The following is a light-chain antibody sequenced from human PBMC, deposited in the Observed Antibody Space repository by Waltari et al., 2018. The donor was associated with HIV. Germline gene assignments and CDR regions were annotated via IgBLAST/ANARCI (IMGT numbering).Light chain of an antibody. CDR3: SSYSTITSLFV. V-gene: IGLV2-14*01. CDR2: MLS. J-gene: IGLJ1*01. Sequence: QSALAQPASVSGSPGQSITISCAVAVVDSGPEIYVSWYQQHPGRAPRLIIHMLSRRPSGVSDRFSGSSSGMSATLTIAGLQSDDEPHYYCSSYSTITSLFVFGTGTRVTVL. CDR1: VVDSGPEIY.